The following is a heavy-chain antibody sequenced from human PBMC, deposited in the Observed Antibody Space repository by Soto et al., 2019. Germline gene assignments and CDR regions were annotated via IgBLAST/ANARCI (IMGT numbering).Heavy chain of an antibody. D-gene: IGHD6-13*01. CDR1: GFIFSSFG. CDR3: ARDQRPNSSSLYYYFYGMDV. Sequence: QSGGSLRLSCAAPGFIFSSFGVHWVRQSPGKGLEWVAVTSFDGSEKFYAESVRGRFNISRDNSKNTVYLHMNSLRPEDTAMYYCARDQRPNSSSLYYYFYGMDVWGQGTTVTVSS. J-gene: IGHJ6*02. V-gene: IGHV3-30*03. CDR2: TSFDGSEK.